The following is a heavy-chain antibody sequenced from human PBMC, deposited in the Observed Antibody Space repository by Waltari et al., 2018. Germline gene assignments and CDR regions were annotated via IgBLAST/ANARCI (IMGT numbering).Heavy chain of an antibody. J-gene: IGHJ3*02. Sequence: QVQLVQSGAEVKKPGSSVKVSCKASGGTFSSYAISWVRQAPGQGLEWMGGISPIFGTANYAQKFHGRVTSTADESTSTAYMELSSLRSEDTAVYYCARMRVVVVIKGLDAFDIWGQGTMVTVSS. CDR3: ARMRVVVVIKGLDAFDI. CDR1: GGTFSSYA. D-gene: IGHD3-22*01. CDR2: ISPIFGTA. V-gene: IGHV1-69*01.